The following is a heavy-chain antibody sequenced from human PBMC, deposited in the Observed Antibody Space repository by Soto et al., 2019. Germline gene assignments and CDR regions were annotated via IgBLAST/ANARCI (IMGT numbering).Heavy chain of an antibody. D-gene: IGHD2-2*01. Sequence: QVQLVQSGAEVKKPGASVKVSCKASGYTFTSYAMHWVRQAPGQRLEWMGWINAGNGNTKYSQKFQGRVTITRDTSASTAYRELSSLRSEDTAVYYCARGYIVVVPAANPSEYWGQGTLVTVSS. J-gene: IGHJ4*02. V-gene: IGHV1-3*01. CDR3: ARGYIVVVPAANPSEY. CDR2: INAGNGNT. CDR1: GYTFTSYA.